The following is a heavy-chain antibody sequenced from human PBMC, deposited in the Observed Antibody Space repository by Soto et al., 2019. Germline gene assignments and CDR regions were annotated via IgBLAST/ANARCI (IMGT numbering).Heavy chain of an antibody. CDR3: ARDVAYYYGMDV. CDR2: INAGNGNT. D-gene: IGHD5-12*01. J-gene: IGHJ6*02. Sequence: GASVKVSCQASGYTFTSYAMPWVRQAPGQRLEWMGWINAGNGNTKYSQNFQGRVTITRDTSASTAYMELSSLRSEDTAVYYCARDVAYYYGMDVWGQGTTVTVSS. V-gene: IGHV1-3*01. CDR1: GYTFTSYA.